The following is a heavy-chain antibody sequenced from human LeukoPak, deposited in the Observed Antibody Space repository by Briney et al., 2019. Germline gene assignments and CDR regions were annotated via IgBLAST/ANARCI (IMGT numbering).Heavy chain of an antibody. V-gene: IGHV3-23*01. CDR3: AKLEYYYDSSGYPY. D-gene: IGHD3-22*01. CDR2: ISGSGGST. CDR1: GFTFSSYA. Sequence: GGSLRLSCAASGFTFSSYAMSWVRQAPGKGLEWVSAISGSGGSTYCADSMKGRFTISRDNSKNTLYLQMNSLRAEDTAVYYCAKLEYYYDSSGYPYWGQGTLVTVSS. J-gene: IGHJ4*02.